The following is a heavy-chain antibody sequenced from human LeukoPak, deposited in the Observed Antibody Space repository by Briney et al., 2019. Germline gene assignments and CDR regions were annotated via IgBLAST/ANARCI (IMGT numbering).Heavy chain of an antibody. V-gene: IGHV3-30*04. CDR3: AKGQLGIQSSKWFDP. Sequence: GGSLRLSCAASGFTFSSYAMHWVRQAPGKGLEWVAVISYDGSNKYYADSVKGRFTISRDNSKNTLYLQMNSLRAEDTAVYYCAKGQLGIQSSKWFDPWGQGTLVTVSS. J-gene: IGHJ5*02. CDR1: GFTFSSYA. D-gene: IGHD7-27*01. CDR2: ISYDGSNK.